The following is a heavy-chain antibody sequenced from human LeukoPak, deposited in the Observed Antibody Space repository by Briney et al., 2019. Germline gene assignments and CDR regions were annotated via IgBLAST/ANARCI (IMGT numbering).Heavy chain of an antibody. V-gene: IGHV3-30*18. CDR3: AKDAEFIPRV. CDR2: IWYGGSNK. Sequence: LXLSXAAXXFTFXSXXMHWVRXAPGXXLEWVAVIWYGGSNKYYADSVKGRFTISRDNSKNTLYLQMNSLRAEDTAVYYCAKDAEFIPRVWGQGTLVTVSS. J-gene: IGHJ4*02. CDR1: XFTFXSXX. D-gene: IGHD1-14*01.